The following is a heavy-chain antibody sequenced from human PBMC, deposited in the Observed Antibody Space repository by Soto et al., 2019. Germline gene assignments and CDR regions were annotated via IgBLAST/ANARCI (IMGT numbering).Heavy chain of an antibody. CDR1: GYTFTSYG. CDR3: ATRSPAFDY. Sequence: QVQLVQSGPEVKKPGVSVKVSCKTSGYTFTSYGITWVRQAPGQGLEWMGWITTDKGKTTYAQKFQGRVTMTTDTSTSTGYMELRSLRSDDTAVYYCATRSPAFDYWGQGTLVTVSS. V-gene: IGHV1-18*01. CDR2: ITTDKGKT. J-gene: IGHJ4*02.